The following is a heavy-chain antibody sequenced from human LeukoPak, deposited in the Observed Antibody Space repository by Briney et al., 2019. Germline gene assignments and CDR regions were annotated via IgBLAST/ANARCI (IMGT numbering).Heavy chain of an antibody. CDR3: AKYSTPNYYYGVDV. CDR2: INHSGST. Sequence: PSETLSLTCTVSGGSIGSSRYCWSWIRQPPGKGLEWIGEINHSGSTNYNPSLKSRVTISVDTSENQFSLRLSSVTAADTAVYYCAKYSTPNYYYGVDVWGQGTTVTVSS. J-gene: IGHJ6*02. V-gene: IGHV4-39*07. D-gene: IGHD2-21*01. CDR1: GGSIGSSRYC.